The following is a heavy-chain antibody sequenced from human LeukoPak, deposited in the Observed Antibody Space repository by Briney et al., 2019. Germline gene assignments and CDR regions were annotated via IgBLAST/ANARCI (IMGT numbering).Heavy chain of an antibody. Sequence: PSETLSLTCTVSGGSISSYYWSWIRQPPGKGLEWIGYIYYSGSTNYNPSLKSRVTKSVDTSKNQFSLKLSSVTAADTAVYYCARHYSSSWYEYYGMDVWGQGTTVTVSS. CDR2: IYYSGST. D-gene: IGHD6-13*01. CDR3: ARHYSSSWYEYYGMDV. J-gene: IGHJ6*02. V-gene: IGHV4-59*08. CDR1: GGSISSYY.